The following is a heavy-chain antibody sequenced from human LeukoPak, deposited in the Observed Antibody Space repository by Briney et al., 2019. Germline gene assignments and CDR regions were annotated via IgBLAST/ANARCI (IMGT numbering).Heavy chain of an antibody. J-gene: IGHJ4*02. CDR3: ANLGYSSSWTGY. Sequence: SGGSLRLSCAASGFTFSGYAMTWVRQGPGKGLEWVSAISGGGGGTYYADSVKGPFTISRDNSKNTLYLQMNSLRAEDTAVYYCANLGYSSSWTGYWGQGTLVTVSS. V-gene: IGHV3-23*01. CDR2: ISGGGGGT. D-gene: IGHD6-13*01. CDR1: GFTFSGYA.